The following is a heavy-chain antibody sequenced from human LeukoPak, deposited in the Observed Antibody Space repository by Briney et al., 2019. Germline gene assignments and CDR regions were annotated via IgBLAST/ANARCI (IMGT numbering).Heavy chain of an antibody. CDR1: GGTFSSYA. D-gene: IGHD3-10*01. V-gene: IGHV1-69*13. CDR3: ARAHQFGYYYYYMDV. Sequence: ASVKVSCKASGGTFSSYAISWVRQAPGQGLEWVGGIIPIFGTANYAQKFQGRVTITADESTSTAYMELSSLRSEDTAVYYCARAHQFGYYYYYMDVWGKGTTVTVSS. J-gene: IGHJ6*03. CDR2: IIPIFGTA.